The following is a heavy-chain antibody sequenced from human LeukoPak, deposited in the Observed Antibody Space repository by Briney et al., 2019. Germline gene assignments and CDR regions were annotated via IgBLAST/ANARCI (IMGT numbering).Heavy chain of an antibody. CDR3: VGPPCLRGGYCSTNS. CDR2: ISYDGSNK. V-gene: IGHV3-30-3*01. Sequence: PGRSLRLSCAASGFTFSSYAMHWVRQAPGKGLEWVAVISYDGSNKYYADSVKGRFTISRDNSKNSLYLQMNSLTAEDTAVYYCVGPPCLRGGYCSTNSWGQGTLVTVDS. CDR1: GFTFSSYA. D-gene: IGHD2-2*01. J-gene: IGHJ4*02.